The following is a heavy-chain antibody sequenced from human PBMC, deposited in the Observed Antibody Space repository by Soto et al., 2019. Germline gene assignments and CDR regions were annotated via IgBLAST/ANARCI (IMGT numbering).Heavy chain of an antibody. CDR1: GYTLTELS. V-gene: IGHV1-24*01. CDR2: FDPEDGET. J-gene: IGHJ3*02. D-gene: IGHD2-15*01. Sequence: ASVKVSCKVSGYTLTELSMHWVRQAPGKGLEWMGGFDPEDGETIYAQKFQGRVTMTEDTSTDTAYMELSSLRSEDTAVYYCATEGVAVVAETGAFDIWGQGTMVTVSS. CDR3: ATEGVAVVAETGAFDI.